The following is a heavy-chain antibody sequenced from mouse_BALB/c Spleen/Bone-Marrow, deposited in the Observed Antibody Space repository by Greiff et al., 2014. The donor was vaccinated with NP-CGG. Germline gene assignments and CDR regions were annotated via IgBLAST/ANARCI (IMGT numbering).Heavy chain of an antibody. Sequence: QVQLQQSAAELARPGASVKMSCKTSGHTFTYYTMHWVKQRPGQGLEWIGYINPSSGYTDYNQKFKDKTTLTTDKSSSTAYLQQSSLTSEDSAVYYCVRENYDYDGDDMDYWGQGTSVTVSS. J-gene: IGHJ4*01. CDR3: VRENYDYDGDDMDY. V-gene: IGHV1-4*02. D-gene: IGHD2-4*01. CDR1: GHTFTYYT. CDR2: INPSSGYT.